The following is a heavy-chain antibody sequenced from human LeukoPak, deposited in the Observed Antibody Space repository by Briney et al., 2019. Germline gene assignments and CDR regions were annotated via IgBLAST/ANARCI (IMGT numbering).Heavy chain of an antibody. CDR3: AKGGEVSSWYKRLKLYFDS. D-gene: IGHD6-13*01. V-gene: IGHV3-30*18. CDR1: GFSFSNYG. J-gene: IGHJ4*02. Sequence: GGSLRLSCAASGFSFSNYGMNWVRQAPGKGLEWVAVISYDGSNKYYVDSVKGRFTISRDNSKNTLYLQMNSLRAEDTAVYYCAKGGEVSSWYKRLKLYFDSWGRGTLVTVSS. CDR2: ISYDGSNK.